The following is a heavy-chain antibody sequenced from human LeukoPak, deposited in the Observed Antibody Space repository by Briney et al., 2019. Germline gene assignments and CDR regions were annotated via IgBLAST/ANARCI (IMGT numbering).Heavy chain of an antibody. CDR1: GYTFTGYY. V-gene: IGHV1-2*02. CDR3: ASTGGAYYYGSGSYYIPL. CDR2: INPNSGGT. J-gene: IGHJ4*02. D-gene: IGHD3-10*01. Sequence: ASVKVSCKASGYTFTGYYMHWVRQAPGQGLEWMGWINPNSGGTNYAQKFQGRVTMTRDTSISTAYMELSRLRSDDTAVYYCASTGGAYYYGSGSYYIPLWGQGTLVTVSS.